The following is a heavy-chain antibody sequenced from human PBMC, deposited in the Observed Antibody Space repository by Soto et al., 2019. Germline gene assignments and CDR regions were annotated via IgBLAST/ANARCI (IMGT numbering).Heavy chain of an antibody. CDR1: GFTVSSNY. J-gene: IGHJ3*02. Sequence: EVQLVESGGGLVQPGGSLRLSCAASGFTVSSNYMSWVRQAPGKGLEWVSVIYSGGSTYYADSVKGRFTISRDNSKNTLYLQMNSLRAEDTAVYYCARDFTRGYYDSSGYGAFDIWGQGTMVTVSS. V-gene: IGHV3-66*01. D-gene: IGHD3-22*01. CDR3: ARDFTRGYYDSSGYGAFDI. CDR2: IYSGGST.